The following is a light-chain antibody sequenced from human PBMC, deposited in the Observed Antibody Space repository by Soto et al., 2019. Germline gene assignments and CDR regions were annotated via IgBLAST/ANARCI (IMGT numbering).Light chain of an antibody. Sequence: DIQMTHSPSTLSASVGDIVIITCRSSQSISSWLAWYQQKPGKAPKVLIYDASTLQTGVPSRFSGSGFGTEFTLTITSLQPDDFATYYCQQYHSYSWTFGQGTKVDIK. CDR1: QSISSW. J-gene: IGKJ1*01. CDR3: QQYHSYSWT. V-gene: IGKV1-5*01. CDR2: DAS.